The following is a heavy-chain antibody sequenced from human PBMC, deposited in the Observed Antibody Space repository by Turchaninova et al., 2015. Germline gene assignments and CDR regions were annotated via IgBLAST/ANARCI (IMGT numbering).Heavy chain of an antibody. V-gene: IGHV4-39*07. CDR2: IHYSGST. CDR3: AREYPADY. Sequence: QLQLQASGPGLVKPSETLSLTCTVPGGSIRTTGYYWGWIRDAPGKGLEWIGRIHYSGSTYYTPYLKSRVTLSIDMSMNQFSLNLNSVTAADTAVYYCAREYPADYWGQGILVTVSS. CDR1: GGSIRTTGYY. J-gene: IGHJ4*02.